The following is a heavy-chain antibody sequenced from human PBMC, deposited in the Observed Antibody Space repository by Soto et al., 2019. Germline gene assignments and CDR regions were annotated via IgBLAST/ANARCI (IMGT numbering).Heavy chain of an antibody. Sequence: PGGSLRLSCAPSGFTFSGYYMSWIRQAPGKGLEWVSYISSSGSTIYYADSVKGRFTISRDNAKNSLYLQMNSLRAEDTAVYYCARAAIFGVVNVAFDYWGQGTLVTVS. CDR1: GFTFSGYY. J-gene: IGHJ4*02. D-gene: IGHD3-3*01. V-gene: IGHV3-11*01. CDR2: ISSSGSTI. CDR3: ARAAIFGVVNVAFDY.